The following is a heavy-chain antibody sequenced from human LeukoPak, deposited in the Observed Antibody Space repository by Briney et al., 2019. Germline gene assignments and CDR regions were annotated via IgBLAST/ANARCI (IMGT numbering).Heavy chain of an antibody. D-gene: IGHD5-18*01. CDR3: ARQPRRVYSYVFDY. Sequence: SETLSLTCTVSGGSISSYYWSWIRQPPGKGLEWIGYIYYRGSTNYNPSLKSRVTISVDTSKNQFSLKLSSVTAADTAVYYSARQPRRVYSYVFDYWGQGTLVTVSS. CDR1: GGSISSYY. J-gene: IGHJ4*02. CDR2: IYYRGST. V-gene: IGHV4-59*08.